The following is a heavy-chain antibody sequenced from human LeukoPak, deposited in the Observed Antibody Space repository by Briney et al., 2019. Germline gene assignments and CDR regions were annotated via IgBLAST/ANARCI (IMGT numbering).Heavy chain of an antibody. J-gene: IGHJ4*02. Sequence: GRSLRLSCAASGFTFSSYGMHWVRQAPGKGLEGVAVISYDGSNKYYADSVKGRFTISRDNSKTTLYQQMNSLRAENTAVYYCAKGEETVTTLDYGGQGTLVTVSA. D-gene: IGHD4-17*01. V-gene: IGHV3-30*18. CDR2: ISYDGSNK. CDR1: GFTFSSYG. CDR3: AKGEETVTTLDY.